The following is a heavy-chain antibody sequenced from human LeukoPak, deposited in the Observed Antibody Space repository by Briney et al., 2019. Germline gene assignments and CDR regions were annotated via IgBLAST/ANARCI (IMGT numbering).Heavy chain of an antibody. CDR1: GFTVSGNY. V-gene: IGHV3-53*01. Sequence: GGSLRLSCAASGFTVSGNYLSWVRQAPGKGLEWVSNINGGATSTSYADSVKGRFTISRDNSKNMLYLQMDSLRAEDTALYYCAKDPNWESGYWGQGLLVTVSS. CDR3: AKDPNWESGY. D-gene: IGHD1-1*01. CDR2: INGGATST. J-gene: IGHJ4*02.